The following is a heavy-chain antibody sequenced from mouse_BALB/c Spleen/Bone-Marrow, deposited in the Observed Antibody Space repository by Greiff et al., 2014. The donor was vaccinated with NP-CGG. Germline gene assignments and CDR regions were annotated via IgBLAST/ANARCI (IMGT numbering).Heavy chain of an antibody. J-gene: IGHJ2*01. CDR2: INPTTDYT. V-gene: IGHV1-7*01. CDR3: ARDVDY. CDR1: GYIFSTYW. Sequence: QVQLQQPGAELAKPGASVKMSCKASGYIFSTYWMHWVKQRPGQGLEWIGYINPTTDYTEYNQKFKDKATLTADRSSSTAYMQLSSLTSEDSAVYYCARDVDYWGQGTPLTVSS.